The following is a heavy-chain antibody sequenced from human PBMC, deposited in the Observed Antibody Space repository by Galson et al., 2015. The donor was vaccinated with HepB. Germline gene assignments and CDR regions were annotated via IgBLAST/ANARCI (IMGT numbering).Heavy chain of an antibody. CDR2: INHSEST. V-gene: IGHV4-34*01. CDR1: GGSFSGYY. J-gene: IGHJ4*02. D-gene: IGHD3-22*01. Sequence: ETLSLTCAVYGGSFSGYYWRWIRQPPGKGLESIGEINHSESTNYNPSLKSRVTISVDTSKNQFSLKLSSVTAADTSVYYCARAQSYYDSRGYLYYFDYWGQGTLVAVSS. CDR3: ARAQSYYDSRGYLYYFDY.